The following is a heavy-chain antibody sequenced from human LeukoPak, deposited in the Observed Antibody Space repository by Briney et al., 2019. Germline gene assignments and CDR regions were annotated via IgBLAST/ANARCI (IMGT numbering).Heavy chain of an antibody. D-gene: IGHD2-2*03. CDR1: GGSISTSSYY. J-gene: IGHJ4*02. V-gene: IGHV4-61*02. CDR2: IYTSGST. CDR3: AREVGSLDY. Sequence: SETLSLTCTVSGGSISTSSYYWSWIRQPAGKGLELIGRIYTSGSTNYNPSLKSRVTMSVDTSKNQFSLNLSSVTAADTAAYYCAREVGSLDYWGQGTLVTVSS.